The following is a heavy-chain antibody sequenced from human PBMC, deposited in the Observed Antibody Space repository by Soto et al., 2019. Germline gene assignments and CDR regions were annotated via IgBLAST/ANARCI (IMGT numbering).Heavy chain of an antibody. D-gene: IGHD2-2*01. CDR1: GFTFISYG. V-gene: IGHV3-30*03. Sequence: GGSLRLSCAASGFTFISYGMHWVRQAPGKGLEWVAVISYDGSNKYYADSVKGRFTISRDNSKNTLYLQMNSLRAEDTAVYYCARLLVPAAPYYYYGMDVWGQGTTVTVSS. CDR3: ARLLVPAAPYYYYGMDV. CDR2: ISYDGSNK. J-gene: IGHJ6*02.